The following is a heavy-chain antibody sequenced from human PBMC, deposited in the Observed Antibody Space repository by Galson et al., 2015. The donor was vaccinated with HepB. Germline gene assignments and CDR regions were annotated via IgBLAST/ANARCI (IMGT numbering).Heavy chain of an antibody. D-gene: IGHD6-13*01. CDR3: ARSGTAAGFLGH. CDR2: ISAYNGNT. V-gene: IGHV1-18*01. J-gene: IGHJ4*02. CDR1: GYTFTNYN. Sequence: QSGAEVKKPGESLKISCKASGYTFTNYNINWVRQAPGQGLQWMGWISAYNGNTNYAQKFQGRVTMTTDTSTRTVYMDLRNLRSDDTAVYYCARSGTAAGFLGHWGQGTLVTVSS.